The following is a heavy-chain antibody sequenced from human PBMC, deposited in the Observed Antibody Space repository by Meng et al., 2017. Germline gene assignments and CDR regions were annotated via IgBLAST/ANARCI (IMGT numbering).Heavy chain of an antibody. V-gene: IGHV4-59*01. D-gene: IGHD5-24*01. CDR1: GDSISGYF. CDR3: ARGLATLGSFDS. Sequence: GSLRLSCTVSGDSISGYFWSWVRQPPGKGLYWIGYIYSSGTTNYSPSLKSRVTISIDTSKNQFSLKLSSVTAADTAVYYCARGLATLGSFDSWGQGTLVTVSS. CDR2: IYSSGTT. J-gene: IGHJ4*02.